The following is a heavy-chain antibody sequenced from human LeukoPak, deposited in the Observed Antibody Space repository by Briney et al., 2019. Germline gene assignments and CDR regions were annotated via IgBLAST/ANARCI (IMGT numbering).Heavy chain of an antibody. CDR1: GFIFSHYA. D-gene: IGHD3-22*01. J-gene: IGHJ4*02. Sequence: GRSQRLSCAASGFIFSHYAMHWVRQAPGKGLEWVAVISNDGSSKYHADSVKGRFTISRDNSKNTLYLQMNRLRAEDTAVYYCAWYYDSSGYLFDYWGQGTLVTVSS. CDR2: ISNDGSSK. CDR3: AWYYDSSGYLFDY. V-gene: IGHV3-30*04.